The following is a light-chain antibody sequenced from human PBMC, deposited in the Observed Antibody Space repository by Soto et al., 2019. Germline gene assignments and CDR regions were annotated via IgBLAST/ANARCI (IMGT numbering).Light chain of an antibody. CDR1: QSVGTK. CDR3: QQYDTWPRT. V-gene: IGKV3-15*01. J-gene: IGKJ1*01. CDR2: GAS. Sequence: ETAMTQSPATLSVSPGEKATLSCRASQSVGTKLAWYQQKPGQAPRFLIYGASIRATGIPARISGSGSGTEFTLTIRSLQSEDFAVYYCQQYDTWPRTIGQGTKVDSK.